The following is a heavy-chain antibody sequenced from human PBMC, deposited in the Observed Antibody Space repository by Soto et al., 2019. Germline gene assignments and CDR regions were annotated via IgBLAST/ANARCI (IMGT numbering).Heavy chain of an antibody. V-gene: IGHV4-34*01. CDR3: AIDSSGYYDYFDY. Sequence: SETLSLTCAVYGGSFSGYYWSWIRQPPGKGLEWIGEINHSGSTNYNPSLKSRVTISVDTSKNQFSLKLSSVTAADTAVYYCAIDSSGYYDYFDYWGQGTLVTVSS. J-gene: IGHJ4*02. CDR1: GGSFSGYY. D-gene: IGHD3-22*01. CDR2: INHSGST.